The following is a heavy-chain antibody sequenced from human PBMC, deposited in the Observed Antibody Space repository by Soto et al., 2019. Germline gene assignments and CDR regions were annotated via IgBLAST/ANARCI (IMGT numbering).Heavy chain of an antibody. CDR2: INPSGGST. V-gene: IGHV1-46*01. CDR1: GYTFTSYY. CDR3: ARDPQLDYYGSGSRLYYYYYGMDV. D-gene: IGHD3-10*01. J-gene: IGHJ6*02. Sequence: GASVKVSCKASGYTFTSYYMHWVQQAPGQGLEWMGIINPSGGSTSYAQKFQGRVTMTRDTSTSTVYMELSSLRSEDTAVYYCARDPQLDYYGSGSRLYYYYYGMDVWGQGTTVTVSS.